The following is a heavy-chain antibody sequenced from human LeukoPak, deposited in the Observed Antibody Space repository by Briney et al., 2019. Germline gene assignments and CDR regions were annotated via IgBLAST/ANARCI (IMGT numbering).Heavy chain of an antibody. CDR3: VREEGLGDAYNVFDY. CDR2: ISHSGTFI. Sequence: GGSLRLSCAASGFTFSAYTMNWVRQAPGKGLEWVSFISHSGTFIDYADSARGRFTISRDNAKNSLYLQMTSLRAEDTAIYYCVREEGLGDAYNVFDYWGQGTPVTVS. V-gene: IGHV3-21*01. D-gene: IGHD5-24*01. CDR1: GFTFSAYT. J-gene: IGHJ4*02.